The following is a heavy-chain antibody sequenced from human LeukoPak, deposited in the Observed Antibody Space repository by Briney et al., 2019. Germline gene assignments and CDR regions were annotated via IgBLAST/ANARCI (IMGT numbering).Heavy chain of an antibody. Sequence: SETLSLTCTVSGGSVSFYYWNRIRQPPGKGLEWIGYVHYTGNTNYNPSLKSRVTISVDTSKHQFSLKLSSVTAADTAVYYCARRGRAAAANFDYWGQGTLVTVSS. CDR3: ARRGRAAAANFDY. J-gene: IGHJ4*02. CDR2: VHYTGNT. V-gene: IGHV4-59*08. CDR1: GGSVSFYY. D-gene: IGHD6-13*01.